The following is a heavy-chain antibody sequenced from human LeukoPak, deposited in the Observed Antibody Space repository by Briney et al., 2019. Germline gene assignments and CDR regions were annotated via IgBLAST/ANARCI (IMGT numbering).Heavy chain of an antibody. CDR2: INPNSGGT. CDR1: GYTFTGYY. CDR3: ATDIPHGSGSYSYFDY. D-gene: IGHD3-10*01. Sequence: ASVKVSCKASGYTFTGYYMHWVRQAPGQGLEWMGWINPNSGGTNYAQKFQGRVTVAWDTSISTAYMEVSRLRSDDTAVYYCATDIPHGSGSYSYFDYWGQGALVTVSS. V-gene: IGHV1-2*02. J-gene: IGHJ4*02.